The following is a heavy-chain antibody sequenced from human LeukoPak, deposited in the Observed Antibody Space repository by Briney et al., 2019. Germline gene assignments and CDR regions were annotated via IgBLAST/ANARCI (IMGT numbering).Heavy chain of an antibody. D-gene: IGHD3-9*01. CDR1: GGSFSGYY. J-gene: IGHJ4*02. CDR2: INHSGST. CDR3: AREVHYDILTGYRGAFDY. V-gene: IGHV4-34*01. Sequence: SETLPLTCAVYGGSFSGYYWSWVRQPPGKGLEWIGEINHSGSTNYNPSLKSRVTISVDTSKNQFSLKLSSVTAADTAVYYCAREVHYDILTGYRGAFDYWGQGTLVTVSS.